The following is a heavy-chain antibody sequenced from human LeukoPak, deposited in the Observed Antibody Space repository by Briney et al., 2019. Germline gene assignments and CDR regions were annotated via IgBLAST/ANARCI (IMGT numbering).Heavy chain of an antibody. V-gene: IGHV3-23*01. CDR1: GFTVSSYY. CDR2: ISGSGGST. Sequence: GGSLRLSCVASGFTVSSYYVSWVRQAPGKGLEWVSAISGSGGSTYYADSVKGRFTISRDNSKNTLYLQMNSLRAEDTAVYYCAKLASYGPFDYWGQGTLVTVSS. J-gene: IGHJ4*02. D-gene: IGHD5-18*01. CDR3: AKLASYGPFDY.